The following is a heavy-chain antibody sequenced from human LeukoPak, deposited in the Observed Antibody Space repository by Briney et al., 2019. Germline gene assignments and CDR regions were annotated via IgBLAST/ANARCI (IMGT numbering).Heavy chain of an antibody. Sequence: SETLSLTCTVSGGSISSGDYYWSWIRQPPGKGLEWIGYIYYSGSTYYNPSLKSRVTISADTSKNQFSLKLSSVSAADTAVYYCARADIAMVHFDYWGQGTLVTVSS. CDR3: ARADIAMVHFDY. V-gene: IGHV4-30-4*08. J-gene: IGHJ4*02. CDR2: IYYSGST. CDR1: GGSISSGDYY. D-gene: IGHD5-18*01.